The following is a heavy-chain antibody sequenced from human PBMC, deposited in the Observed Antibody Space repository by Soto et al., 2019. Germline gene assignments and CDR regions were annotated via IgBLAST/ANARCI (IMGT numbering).Heavy chain of an antibody. CDR3: ARDFPCFSGSSGYYSVPPGDY. V-gene: IGHV3-33*01. CDR1: GFTFSSYG. CDR2: IYYDGSDK. Sequence: QVQLVESGGGVVQPGRSLRLSCAASGFTFSSYGRHWVRQAPGKGLEWVALIYYDGSDKYYADSVKGRFTISRDNSKTTLYLPMNSLRAEDTAVYYCARDFPCFSGSSGYYSVPPGDYWGQGTLVTVSS. D-gene: IGHD3-22*01. J-gene: IGHJ4*02.